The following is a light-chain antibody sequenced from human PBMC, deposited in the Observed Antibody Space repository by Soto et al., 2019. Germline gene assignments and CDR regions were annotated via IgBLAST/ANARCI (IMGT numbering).Light chain of an antibody. CDR2: DAS. J-gene: IGKJ2*01. Sequence: EIVMTQSPATLSVSPGERATLSCRASQSVSSYLAWYQQKPGLPPRLLIYDASTRATGIPDRFSGSGSGTDFTLTISSLQSADFAVYYCQQYSNWPPLYTFGRGTKLEF. V-gene: IGKV3-15*01. CDR3: QQYSNWPPLYT. CDR1: QSVSSY.